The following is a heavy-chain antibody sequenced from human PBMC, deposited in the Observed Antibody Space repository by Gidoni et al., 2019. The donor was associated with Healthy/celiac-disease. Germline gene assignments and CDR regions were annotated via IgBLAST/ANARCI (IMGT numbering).Heavy chain of an antibody. J-gene: IGHJ4*02. Sequence: EVQLVESGGGLVQPGGSLSLSCPASGFTFSSYEMNWVRQAPGKGLEWVSYISSSGSTIYYADSVKGRFTISRDNAKNSLYLQMNSLRAEDTAVYYCARDSGSGWPADMTDYGGQGTLVTVSS. CDR3: ARDSGSGWPADMTDY. CDR2: ISSSGSTI. D-gene: IGHD6-19*01. V-gene: IGHV3-48*03. CDR1: GFTFSSYE.